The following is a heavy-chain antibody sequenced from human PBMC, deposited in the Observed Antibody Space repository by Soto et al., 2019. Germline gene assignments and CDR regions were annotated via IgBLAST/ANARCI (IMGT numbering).Heavy chain of an antibody. J-gene: IGHJ4*02. CDR2: IYYSGST. D-gene: IGHD3-10*01. CDR1: GGSISSSGYN. V-gene: IGHV4-31*03. CDR3: ARYGXXXYYPTTFDY. Sequence: QVQLQESGPGLVKPSQTLSLTCTVSGGSISSSGYNWSWIRQHPGKGLEWIGYIYYSGSTYYNPSVKSRVTISVDTSQNQFSLKLSSVTAADTAVYFCARYGXXXYYPTTFDYWGQGTLVTVSS.